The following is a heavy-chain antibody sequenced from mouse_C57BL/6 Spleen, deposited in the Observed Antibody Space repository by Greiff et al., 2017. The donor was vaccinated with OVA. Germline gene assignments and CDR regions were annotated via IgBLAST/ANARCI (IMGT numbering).Heavy chain of an antibody. J-gene: IGHJ4*01. Sequence: VHVKQSVAELVRPGASVKLSCTASGFNIKNTYMHWVKQRPEQGLEWIGRIDPANGNTKYAPKFQGKATIKADTSSNTAYLQLSSLTSEDTAIYYCARGEANYYGGNYAMDYWGQGTSVTVSS. D-gene: IGHD1-2*01. V-gene: IGHV14-3*01. CDR2: IDPANGNT. CDR3: ARGEANYYGGNYAMDY. CDR1: GFNIKNTY.